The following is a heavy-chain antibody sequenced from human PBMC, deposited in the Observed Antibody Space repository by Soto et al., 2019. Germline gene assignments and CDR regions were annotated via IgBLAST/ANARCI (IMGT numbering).Heavy chain of an antibody. J-gene: IGHJ6*02. CDR3: AKDRRGMATYYYYYYGMDV. CDR1: GFTFSSYA. D-gene: IGHD5-12*01. V-gene: IGHV3-23*01. Sequence: GSLRLSCAASGFTFSSYAMSWVRQAPGKGLEWVSAISGSGGSTYYADSVKGRFTISRDNSKNTLYLQMNSLRAEDTAVYYCAKDRRGMATYYYYYYGMDVWGQGTTVTVSS. CDR2: ISGSGGST.